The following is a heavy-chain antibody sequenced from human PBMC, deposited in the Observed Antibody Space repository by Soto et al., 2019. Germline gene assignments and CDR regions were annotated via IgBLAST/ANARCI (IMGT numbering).Heavy chain of an antibody. V-gene: IGHV5-51*01. CDR2: IYPGDSDT. D-gene: IGHD2-2*01. J-gene: IGHJ6*02. CDR3: ARQCIVVVPAARGQYYYGMEV. Sequence: RVIQKPGKDPEWMWIIYPGDSDTRYSPSLQGQVTTSADTSISTAYLQWSSLKASDTAMYYCARQCIVVVPAARGQYYYGMEVRGQGTTVTVTS.